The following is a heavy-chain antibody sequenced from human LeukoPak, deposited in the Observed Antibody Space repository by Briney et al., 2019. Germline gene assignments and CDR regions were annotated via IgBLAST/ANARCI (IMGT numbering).Heavy chain of an antibody. V-gene: IGHV3-21*01. CDR1: GFTFSSYS. D-gene: IGHD1-1*01. Sequence: GGSLRLSCAASGFTFSSYSMNWVRQAPGKGLEWVSSISGSSTYIDYADSVKGRFTISRDNAKDSLYLQMNSLRAEDTAVYYCARLSNAPGGGASDYWGQGTLVTVSP. CDR2: ISGSSTYI. CDR3: ARLSNAPGGGASDY. J-gene: IGHJ4*02.